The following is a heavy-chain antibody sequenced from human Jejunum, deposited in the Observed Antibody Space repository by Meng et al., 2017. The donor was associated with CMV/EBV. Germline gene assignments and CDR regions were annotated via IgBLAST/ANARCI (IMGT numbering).Heavy chain of an antibody. CDR2: IRNKANSYTT. CDR3: ARVDTGKPYDY. CDR1: GFPFSDHY. Sequence: CAASGFPFSDHYIDWVRQAPGKGLDWVGRIRNKANSYTTEYAASVKGRFVISRDNSRNSLYLQMNSLKSEDTAFYYCARVDTGKPYDYWGQGTLVTVSS. J-gene: IGHJ4*02. V-gene: IGHV3-72*01.